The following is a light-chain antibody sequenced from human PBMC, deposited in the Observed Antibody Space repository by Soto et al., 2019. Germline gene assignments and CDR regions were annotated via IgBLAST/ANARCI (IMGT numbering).Light chain of an antibody. CDR1: SSDVGCYNY. Sequence: QSVLTQPPSASGSPGQSVTISCTGTSSDVGCYNYVSWYQHHPGKAPKLIIFDVNKRPSGVPYRSSGSNSGNTASLTISGLRPEDEADYYCCSYAGSALVFGGGPKLTVL. CDR3: CSYAGSALV. CDR2: DVN. J-gene: IGLJ2*01. V-gene: IGLV2-8*01.